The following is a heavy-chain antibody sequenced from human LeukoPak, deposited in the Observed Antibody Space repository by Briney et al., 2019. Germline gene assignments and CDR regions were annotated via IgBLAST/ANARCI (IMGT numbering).Heavy chain of an antibody. D-gene: IGHD4-17*01. J-gene: IGHJ5*02. V-gene: IGHV1-2*02. CDR1: GYTFTVYY. Sequence: ASVTVSCTASGYTFTVYYIHWVRQAPGQGLEWMGWINPNSGGTNYAQKFQGRVTMTRDTSISTAYMELSRLRSDDTAVYYCARVTVKPNWFDPWGQGTLVTVSS. CDR3: ARVTVKPNWFDP. CDR2: INPNSGGT.